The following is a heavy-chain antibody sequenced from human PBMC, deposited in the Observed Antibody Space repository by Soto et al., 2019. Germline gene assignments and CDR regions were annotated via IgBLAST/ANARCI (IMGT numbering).Heavy chain of an antibody. Sequence: TSETLSLTCTVSGGSISSSSYYWGWIRQPPGKGLEWIGSIFYSGSTYYNPSLKSRVTISVDTSKNQFSLKLSSVTAADTAVYYCARHTSSSHGEVDYWGQGTLVTVSS. CDR1: GGSISSSSYY. V-gene: IGHV4-39*01. J-gene: IGHJ4*02. D-gene: IGHD6-6*01. CDR2: IFYSGST. CDR3: ARHTSSSHGEVDY.